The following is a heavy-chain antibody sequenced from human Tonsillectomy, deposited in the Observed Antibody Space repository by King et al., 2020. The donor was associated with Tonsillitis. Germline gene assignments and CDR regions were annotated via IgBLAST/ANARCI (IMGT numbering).Heavy chain of an antibody. V-gene: IGHV3-30*01. J-gene: IGHJ6*02. D-gene: IGHD3-22*01. CDR1: GFTFSSYA. CDR3: ARDGGGSVTMIVVVITGGMDV. Sequence: VQLVESGGGVVQPGRSLRLSCAASGFTFSSYAMHWVRQAPGKGLEWVAVISYDGSNKYYADSVKGRFTISRDNSKNTLYLQMNSLRAEDTAVYYCARDGGGSVTMIVVVITGGMDVWGQGTTVTVSS. CDR2: ISYDGSNK.